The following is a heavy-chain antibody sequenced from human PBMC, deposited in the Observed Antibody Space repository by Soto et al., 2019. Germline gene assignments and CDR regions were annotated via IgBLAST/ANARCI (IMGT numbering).Heavy chain of an antibody. CDR1: GYTFTSYG. J-gene: IGHJ4*02. Sequence: ASVKVSCKASGYTFTSYGISWVRQAPGQGLEWMGWISAYNGNTNYAQKLQGRVTMTTDTSTSTAYMELRSLRSDDTAVYYCARDPAYSSGWANFDYWGQGTLVTVSS. V-gene: IGHV1-18*01. CDR3: ARDPAYSSGWANFDY. CDR2: ISAYNGNT. D-gene: IGHD6-19*01.